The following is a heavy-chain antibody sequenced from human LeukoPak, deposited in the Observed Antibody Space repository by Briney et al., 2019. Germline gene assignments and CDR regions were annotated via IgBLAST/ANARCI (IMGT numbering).Heavy chain of an antibody. CDR2: IYYSGST. CDR1: GGSISSYY. V-gene: IGHV4-59*08. D-gene: IGHD1-1*01. CDR3: ARGTYSQTDAFDI. Sequence: SETLFLTCTVSGGSISSYYWSWIRQPPGKGLEWIGYIYYSGSTNYNPSLKSRVTISVDTSKNQFSLKLSSVTAADTAVYYCARGTYSQTDAFDIWGQGTMVTVSS. J-gene: IGHJ3*02.